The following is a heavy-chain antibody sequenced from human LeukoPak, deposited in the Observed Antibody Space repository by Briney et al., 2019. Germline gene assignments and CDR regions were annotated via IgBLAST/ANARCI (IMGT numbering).Heavy chain of an antibody. CDR1: GFTFSNYS. D-gene: IGHD2-2*01. CDR3: ARDWAVVPAAMPYYYYGMDV. CDR2: MSSSTVYK. J-gene: IGHJ6*02. V-gene: IGHV3-21*01. Sequence: PGGSLRLSCAASGFTFSNYSMNWVRQAPGKGLEWVSSMSSSTVYKYYADSVKGRFTISRDNAKNSLYLQMKSLRAEDTAVYYCARDWAVVPAAMPYYYYGMDVWGQGATVTVSS.